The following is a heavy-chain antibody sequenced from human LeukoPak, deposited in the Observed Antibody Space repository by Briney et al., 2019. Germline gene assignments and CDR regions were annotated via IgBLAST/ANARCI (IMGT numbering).Heavy chain of an antibody. CDR3: AKPTSGPIWNYFDY. D-gene: IGHD2-2*02. V-gene: IGHV3-30*02. Sequence: GGSLRLSCAPITSTSRGYGVAWVRQAPGKGLEWVAYMQSDGINKHYTDSVKGRFTISRDNYKNTLYLEMNNLRVEDTAVYFCAKPTSGPIWNYFDYWGQGTRVTVSS. CDR1: TSTSRGYG. CDR2: MQSDGINK. J-gene: IGHJ4*02.